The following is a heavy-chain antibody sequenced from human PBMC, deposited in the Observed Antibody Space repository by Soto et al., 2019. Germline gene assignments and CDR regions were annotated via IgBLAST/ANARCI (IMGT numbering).Heavy chain of an antibody. D-gene: IGHD2-15*01. Sequence: FXXYSMNWVRXXXGKGLEWVSYISSSSSTIYYADSVKGRFTISRDNAKNSLYLQMNSLRAEDTAVYYCAGLVVVAARDSWFDPWGQGTLVTVSS. CDR3: AGLVVVAARDSWFDP. CDR2: ISSSSSTI. V-gene: IGHV3-48*01. CDR1: FXXYS. J-gene: IGHJ5*02.